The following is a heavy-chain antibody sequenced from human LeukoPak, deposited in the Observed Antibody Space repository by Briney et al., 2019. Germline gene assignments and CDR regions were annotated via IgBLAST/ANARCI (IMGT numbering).Heavy chain of an antibody. D-gene: IGHD6-13*01. CDR1: GYSIRSGFY. Sequence: KPSETLSLTCTVSGYSIRSGFYWGWIRQPPGKGLEWIGSIYHTGSTDYNPSLKSRVTVSVDTSKNQFSLKLTSVTAADTAVYYCARAISGSFRTSYYFDYWGQGTLVTVSS. CDR2: IYHTGST. CDR3: ARAISGSFRTSYYFDY. V-gene: IGHV4-38-2*02. J-gene: IGHJ4*02.